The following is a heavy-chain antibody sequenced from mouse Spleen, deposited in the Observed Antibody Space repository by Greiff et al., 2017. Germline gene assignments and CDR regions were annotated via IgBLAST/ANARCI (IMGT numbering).Heavy chain of an antibody. CDR1: GYSITSGYY. CDR2: ISYDGST. V-gene: IGHV3-6*01. Sequence: DVQLQESGPGLVKPSQSLSLTCSVTGYSITSGYYWYWIRQLPGNKLEWMGYISYDGSTNYNPSLKNRISITRDTSKNQFFLKLNSVTTEDTATYYCAREDYYAYPLFAYWGQGTLVTVSA. CDR3: AREDYYAYPLFAY. J-gene: IGHJ3*01. D-gene: IGHD1-1*01.